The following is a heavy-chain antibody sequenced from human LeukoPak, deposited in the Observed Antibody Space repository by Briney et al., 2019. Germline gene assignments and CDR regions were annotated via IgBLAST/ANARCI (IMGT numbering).Heavy chain of an antibody. CDR2: ISSSGSTI. V-gene: IGHV3-48*03. J-gene: IGHJ3*02. D-gene: IGHD6-13*01. CDR3: ARVKAALDAFDI. CDR1: GVTFSSYE. Sequence: GGPLRLSCAASGVTFSSYEMNWVRQAPGKGLEWVSYISSSGSTIYYADSVKGRFTISRGNAKNSLYLQMNSLRAEDTAVYYCARVKAALDAFDIWGQGTMVTVSS.